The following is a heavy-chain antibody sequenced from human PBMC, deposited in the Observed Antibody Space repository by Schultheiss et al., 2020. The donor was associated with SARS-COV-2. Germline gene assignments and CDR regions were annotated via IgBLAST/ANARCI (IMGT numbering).Heavy chain of an antibody. J-gene: IGHJ4*02. CDR2: IYYSGST. D-gene: IGHD3-22*01. Sequence: SETLSLTCTVSGGSISSYYWSWIRQHPGKGLEWIGYIYYSGSTNYNPSLKSRVTISVDTSKNQFSLKLSSVTAADTAVYYCARDFSGYSNFDYWGQGTLVTVSS. CDR3: ARDFSGYSNFDY. V-gene: IGHV4-59*12. CDR1: GGSISSYY.